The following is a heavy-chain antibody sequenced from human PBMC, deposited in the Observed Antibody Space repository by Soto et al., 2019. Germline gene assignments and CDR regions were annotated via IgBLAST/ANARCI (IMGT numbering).Heavy chain of an antibody. J-gene: IGHJ4*02. CDR3: AKDRFGIVGPVDY. CDR1: GLIFSDYA. V-gene: IGHV3-23*01. D-gene: IGHD1-26*01. CDR2: ISGSGGDT. Sequence: EVQLLESGGNLVQPWGSLRLSCAASGLIFSDYAMSWVRQAPGKGLECVACISGSGGDTFYADSVKGRFTISRDNSKNTLSLHMNSLRVDDTAVYFCAKDRFGIVGPVDYWGQGTLVTVSS.